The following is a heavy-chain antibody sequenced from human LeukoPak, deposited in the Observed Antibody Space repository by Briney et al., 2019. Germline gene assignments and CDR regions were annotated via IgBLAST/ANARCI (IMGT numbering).Heavy chain of an antibody. CDR2: IYTSGST. V-gene: IGHV4-4*09. CDR1: GCCISSYY. J-gene: IGHJ5*02. CDR3: ARRVRQIYSSSFGAWFDP. Sequence: PSETLSLTCTGSGCCISSYYWSWIRQPPGKGLDWIGYIYTSGSTNYNPSLKSRVTISVDTSKNQFSLKLSSVTAADTAVYYCARRVRQIYSSSFGAWFDPWGQGTQVTVSS. D-gene: IGHD6-13*01.